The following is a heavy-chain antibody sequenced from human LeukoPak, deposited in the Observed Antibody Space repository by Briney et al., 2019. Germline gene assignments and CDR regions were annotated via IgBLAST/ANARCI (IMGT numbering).Heavy chain of an antibody. V-gene: IGHV1-2*02. CDR1: GYTFTAYY. J-gene: IGHJ5*02. Sequence: ASVKVSCKASGYTFTAYYMHWVRQVPGQGLEWMGWINPKSGVIKYAQKFQGRVTMTRDTSISTAYMELSRLRSDDTAVYYCARVGPRLRYCSGTSCYNNWFDPWGQGTLVTVSS. CDR2: INPKSGVI. CDR3: ARVGPRLRYCSGTSCYNNWFDP. D-gene: IGHD2-2*02.